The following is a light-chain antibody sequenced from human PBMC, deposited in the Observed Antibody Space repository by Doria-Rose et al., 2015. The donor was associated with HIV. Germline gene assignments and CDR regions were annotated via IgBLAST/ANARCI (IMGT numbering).Light chain of an antibody. J-gene: IGKJ1*01. CDR3: QQTYSSSQWT. CDR2: AAP. V-gene: IGKV1-39*01. CDR1: QTVSTY. Sequence: TQSPSSLSASIGDRVTITWRASQTVSTYLNWFQQEPGKAPNLLIYAAPRLQSGVPSRFSGSGAGTDFTLTISGLQPGDFATYYGQQTYSSSQWTGGQG.